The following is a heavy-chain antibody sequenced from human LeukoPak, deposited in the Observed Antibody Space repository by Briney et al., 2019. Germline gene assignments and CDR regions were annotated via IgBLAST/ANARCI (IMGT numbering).Heavy chain of an antibody. Sequence: GGSLRLSCAAPGFTFSDYYMSWIRQAPGKGLEWVSYISSSGSTIYYADSVKGRFTISRDNSKNTLYPQMNSLRAEDTAVYYCAREVGAPLGHYYYYGMDVWGQGTTVTVSS. CDR2: ISSSGSTI. J-gene: IGHJ6*02. V-gene: IGHV3-11*04. CDR1: GFTFSDYY. CDR3: AREVGAPLGHYYYYGMDV. D-gene: IGHD1-26*01.